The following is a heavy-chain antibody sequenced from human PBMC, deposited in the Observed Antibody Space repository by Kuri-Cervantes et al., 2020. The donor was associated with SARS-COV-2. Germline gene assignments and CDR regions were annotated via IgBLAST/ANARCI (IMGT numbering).Heavy chain of an antibody. J-gene: IGHJ4*02. CDR2: ISGSGGST. CDR1: GFTFSTYA. Sequence: GGSLRLSCAASGFTFSTYAMSWVRQAPGKGLEWVSAISGSGGSTYYADSVKGRFTISRDNSKNTLYLQTNSLRAEDTAVYYCAKDRRDSGSYYVGRYFDYWGQGTLVTVSS. D-gene: IGHD1-26*01. V-gene: IGHV3-23*01. CDR3: AKDRRDSGSYYVGRYFDY.